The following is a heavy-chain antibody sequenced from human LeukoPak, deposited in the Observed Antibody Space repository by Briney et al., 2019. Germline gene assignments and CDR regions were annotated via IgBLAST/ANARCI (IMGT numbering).Heavy chain of an antibody. J-gene: IGHJ4*02. CDR2: MSYYRCNR. CDR3: AKGAHYYGSYDFDY. CDR1: GLTVSSYG. Sequence: PGRSLRLSWAPSGLTVSSYGMHWVSQAPGRRLEWVAVMSYYRCNRDYAGSVKGRFAISRDNSKNTLYLQMNSLRAEDTAVYYCAKGAHYYGSYDFDYWGQGTLGTVSS. V-gene: IGHV3-30*18. D-gene: IGHD3-10*01.